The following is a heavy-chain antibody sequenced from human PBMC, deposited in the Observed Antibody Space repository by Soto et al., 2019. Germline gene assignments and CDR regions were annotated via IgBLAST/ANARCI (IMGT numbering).Heavy chain of an antibody. CDR3: ARVEGVGSHAPSAAFDI. Sequence: GGFLRLSCAASGFTFSSYWMSWVRQAPGKGLEWVANIKQDGSEKYYVDSVKGRFTISRDNAKNSLYLQMNSLRAEDTAVYYCARVEGVGSHAPSAAFDIWGQGTMVTVSS. D-gene: IGHD2-8*01. CDR1: GFTFSSYW. J-gene: IGHJ3*02. V-gene: IGHV3-7*01. CDR2: IKQDGSEK.